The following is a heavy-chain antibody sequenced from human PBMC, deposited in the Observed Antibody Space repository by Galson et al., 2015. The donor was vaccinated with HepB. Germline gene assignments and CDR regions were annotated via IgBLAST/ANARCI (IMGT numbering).Heavy chain of an antibody. J-gene: IGHJ6*03. CDR1: GFTFSSYS. D-gene: IGHD2-2*01. Sequence: SLRLSCAASGFTFSSYSMNWVRQAPGKGLEWVSYISSSSSTIYYADSVKGRFTISRDNAKNSLYLQMNSLRAEDTAVYYCARDSIVVVPAALYYYYYYYMDVWGKGTTVTVSS. CDR2: ISSSSSTI. CDR3: ARDSIVVVPAALYYYYYYYMDV. V-gene: IGHV3-48*01.